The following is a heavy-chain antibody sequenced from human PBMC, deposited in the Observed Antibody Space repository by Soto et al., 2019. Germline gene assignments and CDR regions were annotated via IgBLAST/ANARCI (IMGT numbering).Heavy chain of an antibody. CDR3: ATSVNSAMAFDY. D-gene: IGHD5-18*01. CDR2: INPNGGST. V-gene: IGHV1-46*01. J-gene: IGHJ4*02. CDR1: GYTFTHYY. Sequence: ASVKVSCKASGYTFTHYYMHWVRQDPGQGLEWMGIINPNGGSTTYAQRFRAGFTMTRDTSTSTVYMELSSLRSEDSAVYYCATSVNSAMAFDYWGQGTLVTVSS.